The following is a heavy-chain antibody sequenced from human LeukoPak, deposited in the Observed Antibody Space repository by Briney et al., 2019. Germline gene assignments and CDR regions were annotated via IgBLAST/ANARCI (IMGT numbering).Heavy chain of an antibody. Sequence: SGTLSLTCTVSGGSISSYYWNWIRQPPGKGLEWIGSIYYTGSTNYNPSLKSRVTISVDTSKSQFSLKLSSVTAADTAVFYCARQGNSWYYFDYWGQGTLVTVSS. J-gene: IGHJ4*02. V-gene: IGHV4-59*08. CDR3: ARQGNSWYYFDY. CDR1: GGSISSYY. CDR2: IYYTGST. D-gene: IGHD6-13*01.